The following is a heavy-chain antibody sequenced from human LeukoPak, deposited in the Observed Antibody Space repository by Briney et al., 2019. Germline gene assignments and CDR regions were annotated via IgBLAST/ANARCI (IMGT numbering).Heavy chain of an antibody. J-gene: IGHJ4*02. CDR3: ARGESSTYRLSDY. Sequence: GGSLRLSCAASGFTFSSYWMHWVRQAPGKGLVWVSRINSDGTSTTYADSVEGRFTIFRDNAKNTLYLLMSSLRAEDTAAYYCARGESSTYRLSDYWGQGTLVTVSS. D-gene: IGHD2-2*01. V-gene: IGHV3-74*01. CDR1: GFTFSSYW. CDR2: INSDGTST.